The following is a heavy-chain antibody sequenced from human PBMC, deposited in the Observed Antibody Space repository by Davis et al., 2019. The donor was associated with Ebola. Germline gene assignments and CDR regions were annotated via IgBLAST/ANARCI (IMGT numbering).Heavy chain of an antibody. CDR2: ISYDGSNK. Sequence: GESLKISCSASGFTFSSYAMHWVRQAPGKGLEWVAVISYDGSNKYYADSVKGRFTISRDNSKNTLYLQMNSLRAEDTAVYYCAKVDYDILTGYLPDWGQGTLVTVSS. D-gene: IGHD3-9*01. CDR1: GFTFSSYA. V-gene: IGHV3-30*04. J-gene: IGHJ4*02. CDR3: AKVDYDILTGYLPD.